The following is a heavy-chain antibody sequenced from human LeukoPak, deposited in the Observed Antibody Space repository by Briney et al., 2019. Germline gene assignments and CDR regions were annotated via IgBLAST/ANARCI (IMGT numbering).Heavy chain of an antibody. CDR2: IYYSGST. CDR3: ARVMDYSYGQAVYYFDY. J-gene: IGHJ4*02. V-gene: IGHV4-59*01. D-gene: IGHD5-18*01. CDR1: GGSLSDYY. Sequence: PSKTLSLTCAVYGGSLSDYYWSWIRQPPGKGLEWIGYIYYSGSTNYNPSLKSRVTISVDTSKNQFSLKLSSVTAADTAVYYCARVMDYSYGQAVYYFDYWGQGTLVTVSS.